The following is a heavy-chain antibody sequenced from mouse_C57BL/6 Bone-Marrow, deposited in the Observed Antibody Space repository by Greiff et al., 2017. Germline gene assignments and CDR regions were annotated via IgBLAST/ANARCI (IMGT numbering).Heavy chain of an antibody. CDR1: GYTFTSYW. CDR3: AMEFYYGSSYFDY. V-gene: IGHV1-74*01. Sequence: QVQLQQPGAELVKPGASVKVSCKASGYTFTSYWMHWVKQRPGQGLEWIGRIHPSDSATNYNQKFKGKATLTVDKSSSTAYMQLSSLTSEDSAVYYCAMEFYYGSSYFDYWGQGTTLTVSS. J-gene: IGHJ2*01. D-gene: IGHD1-1*01. CDR2: IHPSDSAT.